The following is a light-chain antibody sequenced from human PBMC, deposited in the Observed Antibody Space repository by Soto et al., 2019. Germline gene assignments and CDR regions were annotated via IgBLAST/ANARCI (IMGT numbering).Light chain of an antibody. Sequence: QSVLSQPPSASGTPGQRVTISCSGSSSNIRSNTVNWYQQLPGTAPKLLIYDDNQRPSGVPDRFSGSKSGTSASLAISGLQSEDEADYYCAAWDDSLSVWVFGGGTKLTGL. CDR1: SSNIRSNT. CDR3: AAWDDSLSVWV. CDR2: DDN. V-gene: IGLV1-44*01. J-gene: IGLJ3*02.